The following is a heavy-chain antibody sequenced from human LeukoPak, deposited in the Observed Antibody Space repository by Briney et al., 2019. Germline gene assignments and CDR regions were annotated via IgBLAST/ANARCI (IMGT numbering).Heavy chain of an antibody. J-gene: IGHJ5*02. V-gene: IGHV4-39*01. CDR3: ARQEMVRGVIMWFDP. D-gene: IGHD3-10*01. CDR1: GGSISSSSYY. Sequence: PWETLSLTCTVSGGSISSSSYYWGWIRQAPAKGLEWIGSIYYSGSTYYNPSLKSQVTISVDTSKNQFSLKLSSVTAADTAVYYCARQEMVRGVIMWFDPWGQGTLVTVSS. CDR2: IYYSGST.